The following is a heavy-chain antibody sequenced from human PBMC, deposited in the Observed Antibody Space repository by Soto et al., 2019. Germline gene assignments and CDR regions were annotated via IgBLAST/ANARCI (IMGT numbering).Heavy chain of an antibody. D-gene: IGHD1-26*01. Sequence: PSETLSLTCTVSGGSSSSGDYYWSWIRQPPGKGLEWIGYIYYSGSTYYNPFLKSRFTISIDTSKNQFSLKLNSVTAADTAVYYCARDSGGGGAFDIWGQGTMLTVSS. J-gene: IGHJ3*02. CDR2: IYYSGST. V-gene: IGHV4-30-4*01. CDR3: ARDSGGGGAFDI. CDR1: GGSSSSGDYY.